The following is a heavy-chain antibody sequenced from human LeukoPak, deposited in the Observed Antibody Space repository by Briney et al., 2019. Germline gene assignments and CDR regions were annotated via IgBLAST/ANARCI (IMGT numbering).Heavy chain of an antibody. Sequence: GESPKISYKGSGYNFTTYWIGWVRQMPGKGLEWMGIIYPGDSDTRYSPSFQGQVTISADKSISTAYLQWSSLKASDTAMYYCARQTQLVLNYWGQGTLVTVSS. J-gene: IGHJ4*02. CDR1: GYNFTTYW. CDR3: ARQTQLVLNY. V-gene: IGHV5-51*01. D-gene: IGHD6-6*01. CDR2: IYPGDSDT.